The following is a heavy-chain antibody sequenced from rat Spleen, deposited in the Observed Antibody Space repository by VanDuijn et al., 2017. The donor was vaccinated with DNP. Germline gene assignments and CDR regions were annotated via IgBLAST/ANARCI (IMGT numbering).Heavy chain of an antibody. J-gene: IGHJ2*01. D-gene: IGHD1-1*01. CDR1: GFTFSDYN. Sequence: EVQLVESGGGLVQPGRSLKLSCAASGFTFSDYNMAWVRQAPKKGLEWVATISHDGDSTSYRDSVKGRFTVSRDNAKSTLYQQMDSLRSEDTATFYCARHECYSGAIEYWGQGVMVTVPS. CDR3: ARHECYSGAIEY. CDR2: ISHDGDST. V-gene: IGHV5-7*01.